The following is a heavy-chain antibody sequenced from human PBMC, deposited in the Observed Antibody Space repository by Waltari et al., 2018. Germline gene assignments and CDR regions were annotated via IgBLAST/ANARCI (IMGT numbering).Heavy chain of an antibody. CDR1: GASISRAGHY. CDR2: IYYSGYT. V-gene: IGHV4-31*03. J-gene: IGHJ4*02. D-gene: IGHD3-22*01. CDR3: AREELYDSSGYSGLFDF. Sequence: QVQLQESGPGLVKTSQTLSLTCNVSGASISRAGHYWSWLRQHPGKGLEWIGCIYYSGYTYYNPSLQSRLTSSVDTSKNQFSLKLTSVTAADTAVYYCAREELYDSSGYSGLFDFWGQGALVTVSS.